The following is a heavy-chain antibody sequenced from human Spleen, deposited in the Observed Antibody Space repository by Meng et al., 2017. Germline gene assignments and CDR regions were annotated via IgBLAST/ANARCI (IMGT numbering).Heavy chain of an antibody. J-gene: IGHJ4*02. D-gene: IGHD6-25*01. V-gene: IGHV1-2*06. Sequence: GLLGQLGAEVKKPGSSVKVSCNPSGYNFPDYYIPWVRRAPGQGLEWMGRINPKSGDTHYAQKFQARVTMTGDTSISTAYMELSGLRSDDTAMYYCARDEDISAAGKLFGDYWGQGTLVTVSS. CDR1: GYNFPDYY. CDR3: ARDEDISAAGKLFGDY. CDR2: INPKSGDT.